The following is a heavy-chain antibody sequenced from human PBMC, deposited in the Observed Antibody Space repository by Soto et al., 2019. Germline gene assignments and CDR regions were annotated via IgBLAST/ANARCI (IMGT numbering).Heavy chain of an antibody. CDR2: ISWNSGSI. V-gene: IGHV3-9*01. CDR1: GFTFDDYA. D-gene: IGHD1-26*01. CDR3: AKDKRAWVAGATIFDY. J-gene: IGHJ4*02. Sequence: GGSLRLSCAASGFTFDDYAMHWVRQAPGKGLEWVSGISWNSGSIGYADSVKGRFTISRDNAKNSLYLQMNSLRAEDTALYYCAKDKRAWVAGATIFDYWGQGTLVTVSS.